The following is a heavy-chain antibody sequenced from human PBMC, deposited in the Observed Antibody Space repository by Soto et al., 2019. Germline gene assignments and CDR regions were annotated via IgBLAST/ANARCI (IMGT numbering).Heavy chain of an antibody. D-gene: IGHD5-12*01. Sequence: QVQLQESGPGLVKPPETLSLTCSVSGASISNYYWSWIRQTPGKGLEWIGYVSYSGSTDYNPSLKSRVTISTDTSKNQFYMKLRSVTAADTAVYYGEDGGRGGGSGYDHDLWGQGTLVTVSS. CDR3: EDGGRGGGSGYDHDL. CDR1: GASISNYY. CDR2: VSYSGST. J-gene: IGHJ5*02. V-gene: IGHV4-59*01.